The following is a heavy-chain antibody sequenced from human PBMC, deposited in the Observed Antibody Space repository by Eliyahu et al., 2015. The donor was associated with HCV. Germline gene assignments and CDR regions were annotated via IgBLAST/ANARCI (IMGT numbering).Heavy chain of an antibody. V-gene: IGHV1-18*01. D-gene: IGHD3-10*01. Sequence: QVQLVQSGAEMKKPGASVKVSCKASGYIFNNFGISWVRRAPGQGLEWMGWISSINGNTVYAQKFQGRISLTTDTFTTTAYMEMRSLRSDDTAIYYCARVSGNYDFWGQGTPVIVSS. CDR3: ARVSGNYDF. CDR1: GYIFNNFG. J-gene: IGHJ4*02. CDR2: ISSINGNT.